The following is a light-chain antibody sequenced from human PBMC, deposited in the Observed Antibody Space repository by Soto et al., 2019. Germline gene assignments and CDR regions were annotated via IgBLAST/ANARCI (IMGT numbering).Light chain of an antibody. CDR3: HQYDNWWT. V-gene: IGKV3-15*01. CDR1: QSVRNN. CDR2: GVS. Sequence: ELVMTQSPDTLPVSPGERATLLCRASQSVRNNLAWYQQKPGQAPRLLIYGVSTRATGVPARFSGSGSGTDFTLTISSLQPEDFAVYYCHQYDNWWTFGQGTKVDIK. J-gene: IGKJ1*01.